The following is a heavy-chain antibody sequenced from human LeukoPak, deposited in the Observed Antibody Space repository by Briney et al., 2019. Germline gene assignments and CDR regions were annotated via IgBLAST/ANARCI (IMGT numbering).Heavy chain of an antibody. CDR2: IYYSGST. Sequence: PSETLSLTCTVSGGSISSSSYYWGWIRQPPGKGLEWIGSIYYSGSTYYNPSLKSRVTISVDTSKNQFSLKLSSVTAADTAVYYCAKTYGSGINYFDYWGQGTLVTVSS. D-gene: IGHD3-10*01. J-gene: IGHJ4*02. CDR3: AKTYGSGINYFDY. CDR1: GGSISSSSYY. V-gene: IGHV4-39*07.